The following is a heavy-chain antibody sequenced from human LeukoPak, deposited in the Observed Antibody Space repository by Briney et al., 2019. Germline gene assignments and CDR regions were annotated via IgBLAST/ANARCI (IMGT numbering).Heavy chain of an antibody. V-gene: IGHV1-2*02. CDR1: GYTFTGYY. J-gene: IGHJ4*02. CDR3: ARVGVGSYYYDSIFDY. CDR2: INPNSGGT. Sequence: GASVKVSCKASGYTFTGYYMHWVRQAPGQGLEWMGWINPNSGGTNYAQKFQGRVTMTRDTSISTAYMELSRLRSDDTAVYYCARVGVGSYYYDSIFDYWGQGTLVTVSS. D-gene: IGHD3-22*01.